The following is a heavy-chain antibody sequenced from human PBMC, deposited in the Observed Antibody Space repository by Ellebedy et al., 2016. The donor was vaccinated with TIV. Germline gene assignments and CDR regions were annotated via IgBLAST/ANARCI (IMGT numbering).Heavy chain of an antibody. V-gene: IGHV1-2*04. J-gene: IGHJ6*02. Sequence: AASVKVSCKASGYTFTDYYVHWVRQAPGKGLEWMGWNNPNRGGTNYGQKLQGLVTMTRHTSISTAYMELNRLRSDDTAVYFCARGQEDMITFGGVIVNLDYYYGMDVWGQGTTVTVSS. CDR1: GYTFTDYY. CDR2: NNPNRGGT. CDR3: ARGQEDMITFGGVIVNLDYYYGMDV. D-gene: IGHD3-16*02.